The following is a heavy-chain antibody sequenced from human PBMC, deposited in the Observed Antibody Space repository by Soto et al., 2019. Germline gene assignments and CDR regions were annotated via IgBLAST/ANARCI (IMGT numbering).Heavy chain of an antibody. D-gene: IGHD2-15*01. V-gene: IGHV3-66*01. CDR1: GFSVTDIY. CDR2: IYNEFT. J-gene: IGHJ3*02. Sequence: EVQLVESGGGLVQPGGSLRLSCVASGFSVTDIYMNWVRQAPGKGLDWVSVIYNEFTDYADSVRGRFSISTESSKNGLYPKMNSLRAEDSAGYYCVREPRDCSGGSCSIMGDAFDIWGQGTKVTVSS. CDR3: VREPRDCSGGSCSIMGDAFDI.